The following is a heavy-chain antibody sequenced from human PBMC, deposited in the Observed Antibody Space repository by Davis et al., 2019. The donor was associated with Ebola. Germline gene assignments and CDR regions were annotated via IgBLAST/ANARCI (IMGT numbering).Heavy chain of an antibody. Sequence: PSETLSLTCTVSDASISSHYWSWIRQPPGKGLEWIGYIYYSGSTNYNPSLKSRVTISVDTSKNQFSLKLSSVTAADTAVYYCARGKSSGWFGHDYWGQGTLVTVSS. CDR2: IYYSGST. J-gene: IGHJ4*02. CDR3: ARGKSSGWFGHDY. V-gene: IGHV4-59*11. CDR1: DASISSHY. D-gene: IGHD6-19*01.